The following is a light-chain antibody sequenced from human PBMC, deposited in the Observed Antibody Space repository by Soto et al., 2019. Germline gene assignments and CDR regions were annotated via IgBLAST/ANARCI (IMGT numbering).Light chain of an antibody. Sequence: EIVMTQSPGTLSVSPGERATLSCRASHTVSRHLAWYQHKPGQAPRLLIFGASTRATGIPDRFSGSGSGTDFTLTISFLQSEDFAVYYCQQYYSWPLITFGTGTRLEIK. J-gene: IGKJ5*01. V-gene: IGKV3-15*01. CDR1: HTVSRH. CDR3: QQYYSWPLIT. CDR2: GAS.